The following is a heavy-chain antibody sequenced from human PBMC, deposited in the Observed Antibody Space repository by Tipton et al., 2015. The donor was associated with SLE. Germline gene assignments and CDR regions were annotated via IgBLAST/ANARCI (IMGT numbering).Heavy chain of an antibody. D-gene: IGHD3-3*01. Sequence: TLSLTCVVSGASISTEDYSWSWHPPPPGQGLEWNGYVIHTGSAYHNPSLRIRVTISLNRSNNQFSLNQAAMTAADVSVYLCVRGCDGGNGYWSFDYWGLGALFSAS. J-gene: IGHJ4*02. V-gene: IGHV4-30-2*01. CDR3: VRGCDGGNGYWSFDY. CDR2: VIHTGSA. CDR1: GASISTEDYS.